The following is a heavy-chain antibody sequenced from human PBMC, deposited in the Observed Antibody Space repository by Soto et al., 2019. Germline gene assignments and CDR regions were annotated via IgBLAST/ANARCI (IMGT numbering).Heavy chain of an antibody. D-gene: IGHD3-3*01. CDR2: IIPIFGTA. Sequence: QVQLVQSGAEVKKPGSSVMVSCKASGGTFSSYAISWVRQAPGQGLEWMGGIIPIFGTANYAQKFQGRVTITADESTSTAYMELSSLRSEDTAVYYCARDRFTIFGVVIKGDYYYGMDVWGQGTTVTVSS. V-gene: IGHV1-69*01. CDR3: ARDRFTIFGVVIKGDYYYGMDV. CDR1: GGTFSSYA. J-gene: IGHJ6*02.